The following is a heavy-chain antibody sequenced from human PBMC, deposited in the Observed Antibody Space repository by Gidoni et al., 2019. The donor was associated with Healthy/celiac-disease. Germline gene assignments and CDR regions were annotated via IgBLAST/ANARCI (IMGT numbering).Heavy chain of an antibody. Sequence: EVQLVESGGGLVQPGGSLRLYCAASGFTFSSYAMHWVGQAPGKGLEYVSAISSNGGRTYYANSMKGRFNISRDNSKNTLYLQMGSLRAEDMAVYYCARGSVQLWESPYYYYGMDAWGQGTTVTVSS. J-gene: IGHJ6*02. V-gene: IGHV3-64*01. CDR3: ARGSVQLWESPYYYYGMDA. D-gene: IGHD5-18*01. CDR1: GFTFSSYA. CDR2: ISSNGGRT.